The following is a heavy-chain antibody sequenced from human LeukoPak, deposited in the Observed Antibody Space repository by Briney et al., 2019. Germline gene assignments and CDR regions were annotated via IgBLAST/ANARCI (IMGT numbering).Heavy chain of an antibody. CDR3: AGGYSYGRYWYSDL. J-gene: IGHJ2*01. V-gene: IGHV4-4*07. CDR2: IYTSGST. Sequence: SETLSLTCTVSGGSISSYYWSWIRQPAGKGLEWIGRIYTSGSTNYNPSLKSRVTMSVDTSKNQFSLKLSSVTAADTAVYYCAGGYSYGRYWYSDLWGRGTLVTVSS. CDR1: GGSISSYY. D-gene: IGHD5-18*01.